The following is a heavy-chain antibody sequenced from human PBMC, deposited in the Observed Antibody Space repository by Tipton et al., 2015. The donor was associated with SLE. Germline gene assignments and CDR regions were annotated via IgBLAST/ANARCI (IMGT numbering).Heavy chain of an antibody. CDR2: IYYSGST. CDR1: VYSISSSHW. D-gene: IGHD2-21*01. V-gene: IGHV4-28*03. J-gene: IGHJ5*02. Sequence: TPSLTCNVSVYSISSSHWWGWIRQPPGKGLEWIGSIYYSGSTYYNPSLKSRVTISVDTSKNQFSLKLSSVTAADTAVYYCARAGGGDSNWFDPWGQGTLVTVSS. CDR3: ARAGGGDSNWFDP.